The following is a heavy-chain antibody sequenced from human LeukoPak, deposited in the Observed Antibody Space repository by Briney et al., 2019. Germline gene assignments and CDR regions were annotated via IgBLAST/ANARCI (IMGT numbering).Heavy chain of an antibody. Sequence: ASVKVSCKASTYTFTGYYINWVRQAPGQGLEWMGWMNPNSGATSFAQKFQGRVTMTRDTSISTAHMELSSLKSDDTAVYYCARRHIDCSITTCYVDYWGQGTLVTVSS. V-gene: IGHV1-2*02. D-gene: IGHD2-2*01. CDR2: MNPNSGAT. CDR3: ARRHIDCSITTCYVDY. CDR1: TYTFTGYY. J-gene: IGHJ4*02.